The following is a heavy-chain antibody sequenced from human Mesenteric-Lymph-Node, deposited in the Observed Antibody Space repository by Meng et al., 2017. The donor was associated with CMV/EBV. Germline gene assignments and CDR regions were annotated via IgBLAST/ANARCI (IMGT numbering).Heavy chain of an antibody. CDR2: IKSKTDGGTT. J-gene: IGHJ5*02. Sequence: NGWMSWVRQAPGKGLEWVGRIKSKTDGGTTDYAAPVKGRFTISRDDSKNTLYLQMNSLKTEDTAVYYCTTVFKRIAVAGQTNWFDPWGQGTLVTVSS. CDR3: TTVFKRIAVAGQTNWFDP. V-gene: IGHV3-15*01. D-gene: IGHD6-19*01. CDR1: NGW.